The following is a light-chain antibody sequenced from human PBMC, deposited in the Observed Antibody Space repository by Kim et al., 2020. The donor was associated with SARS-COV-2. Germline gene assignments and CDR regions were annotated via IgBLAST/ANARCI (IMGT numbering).Light chain of an antibody. CDR3: QKSYSTWT. Sequence: SAPVGDRVTITGRASQSISSYLNWYQQKPGKAPKLLIYAASSLQSGVPSRFSGSGSGTDFTLTISSLQPEDFATYYCQKSYSTWTFGQGTKVDIK. J-gene: IGKJ1*01. V-gene: IGKV1-39*01. CDR1: QSISSY. CDR2: AAS.